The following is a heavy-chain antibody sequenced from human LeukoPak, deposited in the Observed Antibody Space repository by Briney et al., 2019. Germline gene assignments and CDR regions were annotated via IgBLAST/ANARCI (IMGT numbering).Heavy chain of an antibody. J-gene: IGHJ3*02. CDR3: ARDPRYNWNLGDAFDI. CDR1: GYTFTGYY. D-gene: IGHD1-20*01. Sequence: SVKVSCKASGYTFTGYYMHWVRQAPGQGLEWMGRIIPILGIANYAQKFQGRVTITADKSTSTAYMELSSLRSEDTAVYYCARDPRYNWNLGDAFDIWGQGTMVTVSS. CDR2: IIPILGIA. V-gene: IGHV1-69*04.